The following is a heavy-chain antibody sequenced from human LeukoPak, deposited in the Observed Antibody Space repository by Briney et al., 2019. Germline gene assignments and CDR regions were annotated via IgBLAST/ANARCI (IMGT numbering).Heavy chain of an antibody. J-gene: IGHJ4*02. CDR2: IYYSGST. CDR3: ARAPSEDTYYFDY. CDR1: GGSISSGDYY. V-gene: IGHV4-30-4*01. Sequence: SETLSLTCTVSGGSISSGDYYWSWIRQPPGKGLEWIGYIYYSGSTYYNPSLKSRVTISVDTSKNQSSLKLSSVTAADTAVYYCARAPSEDTYYFDYWGQGTLVTVSS.